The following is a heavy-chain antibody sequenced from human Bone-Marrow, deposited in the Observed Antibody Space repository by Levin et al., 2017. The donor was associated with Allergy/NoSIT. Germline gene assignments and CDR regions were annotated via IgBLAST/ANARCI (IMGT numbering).Heavy chain of an antibody. CDR1: GNFLSSKY. CDR3: ATGGTWFEGFYFDN. D-gene: IGHD3-10*01. J-gene: IGHJ4*02. CDR2: ILYGGGT. V-gene: IGHV4-59*01. Sequence: ASETLSLTCTVSGNFLSSKYWTWIRQSPGKGLEWIGYILYGGGTNYNPSLKSRVTISADTSKNEFSLNVRSMTTADTAIYYCATGGTWFEGFYFDNWGQGTLITVSS.